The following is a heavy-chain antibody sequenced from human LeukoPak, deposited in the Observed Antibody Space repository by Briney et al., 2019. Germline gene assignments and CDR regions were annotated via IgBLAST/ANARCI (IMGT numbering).Heavy chain of an antibody. CDR1: GYTFTSYD. J-gene: IGHJ4*02. CDR2: MNPNSGNT. Sequence: ASVKVSCKASGYTFTSYDINWVRQATGLGLEWMGWMNPNSGNTGYAQKFQGRVTMTRNTSISTAYMELSSLRSEDTAVYYCARGKIRYGSGSYYQRYYYFDYWGQGTLVTVSS. V-gene: IGHV1-8*01. CDR3: ARGKIRYGSGSYYQRYYYFDY. D-gene: IGHD3-10*01.